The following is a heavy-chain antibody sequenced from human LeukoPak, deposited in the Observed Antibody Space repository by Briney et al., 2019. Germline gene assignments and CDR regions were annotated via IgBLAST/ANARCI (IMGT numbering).Heavy chain of an antibody. CDR2: VFYSGST. D-gene: IGHD3-22*01. Sequence: SETLSLTCAVYGGSFSGYYWSWIRQPPGKGLEWIGSVFYSGSTYYNPSLKSRVTTSVDTSKNQFSLELSSVTAADTAVYYCATLYYYDSSVWGQGILVTVSS. CDR1: GGSFSGYY. CDR3: ATLYYYDSSV. J-gene: IGHJ4*02. V-gene: IGHV4-34*12.